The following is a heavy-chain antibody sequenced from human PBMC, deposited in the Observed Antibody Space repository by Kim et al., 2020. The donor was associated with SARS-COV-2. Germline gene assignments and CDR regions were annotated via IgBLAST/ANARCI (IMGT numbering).Heavy chain of an antibody. CDR1: GGSISSGSYY. CDR2: IYTSGST. J-gene: IGHJ6*02. D-gene: IGHD3-10*01. Sequence: SETLSLTCTVSGGSISSGSYYWSWIRQPAGKGLEWIGRIYTSGSTNYNPSLKSRVTISVDTSKNQFSLKLSSVTAADTAVYYCAREGRWPQRYGMDVWGQGTTVTVSS. CDR3: AREGRWPQRYGMDV. V-gene: IGHV4-61*02.